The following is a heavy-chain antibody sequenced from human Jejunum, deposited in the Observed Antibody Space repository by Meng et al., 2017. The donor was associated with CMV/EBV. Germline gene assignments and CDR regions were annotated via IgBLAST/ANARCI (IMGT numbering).Heavy chain of an antibody. CDR3: ARDDAYCSSTTCYKMDY. CDR2: IYNDGST. V-gene: IGHV4-4*02. Sequence: SISSHKWWSWVRQPPGKGLEWIGEIYNDGSTNYNPSLKSRVTISVDKSKNQFSLKVTSVTAADTAFYYCARDDAYCSSTTCYKMDYWGQGILVTVSS. CDR1: SISSHKW. J-gene: IGHJ4*02. D-gene: IGHD2-2*02.